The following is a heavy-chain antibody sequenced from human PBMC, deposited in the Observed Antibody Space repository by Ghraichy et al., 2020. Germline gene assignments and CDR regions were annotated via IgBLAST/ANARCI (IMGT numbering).Heavy chain of an antibody. CDR3: ARHKGFCIAARNYGMDV. J-gene: IGHJ6*02. CDR1: GGSISSSSYY. D-gene: IGHD6-6*01. Sequence: SETLSLTCTVSGGSISSSSYYWGWIRQPPGKGLEWIGSIYYSGSTYYNPSLKSRVTISVDTSKNQFSLKLSSVTAADTAVYYCARHKGFCIAARNYGMDVWGQGTTVTVSS. V-gene: IGHV4-39*01. CDR2: IYYSGST.